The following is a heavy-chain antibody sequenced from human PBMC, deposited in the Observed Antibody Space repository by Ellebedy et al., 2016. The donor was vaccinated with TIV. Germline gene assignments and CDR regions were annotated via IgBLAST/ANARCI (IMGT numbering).Heavy chain of an antibody. CDR2: ISTTSSNR. Sequence: GGSLRLSCAASGNTFSSYNMNWVRQAPGKGLQLVSYISTTSSNRYYADSVKGRFTISRDNAKKALTLQMDSLRDEETAVYYCVRDGGRDGYTYWYFDLWGRGTLVTVSS. D-gene: IGHD5-24*01. V-gene: IGHV3-48*02. J-gene: IGHJ2*01. CDR3: VRDGGRDGYTYWYFDL. CDR1: GNTFSSYN.